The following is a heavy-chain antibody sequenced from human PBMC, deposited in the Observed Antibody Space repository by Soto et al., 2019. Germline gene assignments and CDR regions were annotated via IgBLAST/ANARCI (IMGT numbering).Heavy chain of an antibody. CDR1: GFTFANYA. Sequence: VQLLASGGGLVQPGGSLGLSCAGSGFTFANYAMSWVRQAPGKGLEWVSVLSNSGGTTYYADSVKGRFTISRDNFKNTLYLQLDSLRAEDTAIYYCARVEGGASGTYGLDVWGRGTTVTVSS. CDR3: ARVEGGASGTYGLDV. V-gene: IGHV3-23*01. J-gene: IGHJ6*01. D-gene: IGHD3-10*01. CDR2: LSNSGGTT.